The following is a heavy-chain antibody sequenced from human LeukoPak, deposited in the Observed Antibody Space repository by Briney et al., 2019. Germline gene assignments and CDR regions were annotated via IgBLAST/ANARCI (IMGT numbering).Heavy chain of an antibody. D-gene: IGHD5-18*01. Sequence: PGGSLRLSCAASGFTFSSYAMNWVRQAPGKGLEWVSGTSGSGGSTFYADSVKGRFTMSRDNSKNTLYLQMNSLRAEDTAVYYCAKSGGYSYVENFGYWGQGTLVTVSS. CDR2: TSGSGGST. J-gene: IGHJ4*02. CDR1: GFTFSSYA. CDR3: AKSGGYSYVENFGY. V-gene: IGHV3-23*01.